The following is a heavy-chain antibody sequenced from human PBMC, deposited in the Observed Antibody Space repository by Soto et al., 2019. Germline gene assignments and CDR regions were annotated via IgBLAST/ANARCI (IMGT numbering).Heavy chain of an antibody. J-gene: IGHJ5*02. V-gene: IGHV1-8*01. Sequence: QVQLVQSGAEVKKPGASVKVSCKASGYTFTSYDINWVRQATGQGLEWMGWLNPNSGNTGYAQKFQGRVTMTRNTSISTAYMELSSLRSEDTAVYYFARERSAAGTGWFDPWGQGPLVTVSS. CDR1: GYTFTSYD. D-gene: IGHD6-13*01. CDR3: ARERSAAGTGWFDP. CDR2: LNPNSGNT.